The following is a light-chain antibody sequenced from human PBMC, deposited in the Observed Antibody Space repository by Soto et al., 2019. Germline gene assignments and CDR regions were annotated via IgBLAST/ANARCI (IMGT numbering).Light chain of an antibody. J-gene: IGKJ1*01. V-gene: IGKV3-11*01. CDR3: QQRSNWPPT. CDR1: LSVSIY. CDR2: DAS. Sequence: ILLTQSPATLSLSPGERSTLSCSASLSVSIYVAWYQQKPGQAPRLLIYDASSRATGIPARFSGSGSGTDFTLTISSLEPEDFAVYYCQQRSNWPPTFGQGTKVDIK.